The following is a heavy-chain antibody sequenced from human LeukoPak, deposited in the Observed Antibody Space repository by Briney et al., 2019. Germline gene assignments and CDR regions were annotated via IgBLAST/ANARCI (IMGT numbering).Heavy chain of an antibody. CDR1: GFTLSSYA. CDR3: VKDLGERRSRSGWATFDY. Sequence: PGGSLRLSRSASGFTLSSYAMHWVRQAPGKGLEYVSAISRNGGSTYYADSVKGRFTISRDNSKNTLYLQMSSLRAEDKAVYYCVKDLGERRSRSGWATFDYWGQGTLVTVSS. D-gene: IGHD6-19*01. J-gene: IGHJ4*02. V-gene: IGHV3-64D*06. CDR2: ISRNGGST.